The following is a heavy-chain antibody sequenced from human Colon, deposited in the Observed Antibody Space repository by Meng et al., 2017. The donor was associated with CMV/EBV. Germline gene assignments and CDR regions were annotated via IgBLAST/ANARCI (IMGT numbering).Heavy chain of an antibody. CDR2: ISYSGPA. V-gene: IGHV4-31*02. CDR3: ARHRDHHYPNFAVDL. D-gene: IGHD1-1*01. CDR1: GSLCSTTYS. J-gene: IGHJ5*02. Sequence: GSLCSTTYSWTWVRQLPGKGLAWVGYISYSGPAYHNPSLKSRLTISLDTSKNLCSMKLNSVTAADTAVYYCARHRDHHYPNFAVDLWGQGILVTVSS.